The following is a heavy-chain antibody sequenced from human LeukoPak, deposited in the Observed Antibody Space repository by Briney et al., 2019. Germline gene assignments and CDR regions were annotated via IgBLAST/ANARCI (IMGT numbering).Heavy chain of an antibody. CDR1: GFSLSIYD. CDR2: TGLSSSF. D-gene: IGHD2-15*01. J-gene: IGHJ5*02. V-gene: IGHV3-21*01. Sequence: GGSLRLSCAASGFSLSIYDMVWVRQAPGKGLEWIASTGLSSSFGYADSVKGRFTISRDNGENSVYLQMNSLRAEDTAVYFCARERSYCSGATCSLDLWGQGTLVTVSS. CDR3: ARERSYCSGATCSLDL.